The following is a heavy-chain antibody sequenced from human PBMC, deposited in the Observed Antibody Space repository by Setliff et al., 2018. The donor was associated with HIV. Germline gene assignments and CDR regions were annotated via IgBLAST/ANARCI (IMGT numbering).Heavy chain of an antibody. D-gene: IGHD1-26*01. J-gene: IGHJ4*02. Sequence: GGSLRLSCAASGFTFSSHTMSWVRQAPGKGLEWVSSLSGHTMTTYYAGSVKGRSTISRDVSNNTLYFQMNSLRAEDTALYYCAKAPGTQAYYFDRWGQGTLVTVSS. V-gene: IGHV3-23*01. CDR1: GFTFSSHT. CDR2: LSGHTMTT. CDR3: AKAPGTQAYYFDR.